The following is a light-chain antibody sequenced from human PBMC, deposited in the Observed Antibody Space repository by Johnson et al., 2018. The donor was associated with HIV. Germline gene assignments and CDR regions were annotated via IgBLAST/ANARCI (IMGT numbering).Light chain of an antibody. CDR2: DHN. CDR1: SSNIGNNY. V-gene: IGLV1-51*01. J-gene: IGLJ1*01. Sequence: QSVLTQPPSVSAAPGQKVTISCSGSSSNIGNNYVSWYQHLPGTAPRLLIYDHNKRPSGIPGRFSGSKSGTSATLGITGLQTGDEADYYCGTWDSSLSAGYVFGTGTKVTVL. CDR3: GTWDSSLSAGYV.